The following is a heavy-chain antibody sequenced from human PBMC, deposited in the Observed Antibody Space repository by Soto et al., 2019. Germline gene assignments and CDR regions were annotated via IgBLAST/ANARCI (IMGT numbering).Heavy chain of an antibody. V-gene: IGHV1-69*02. CDR1: GGTFSSYT. CDR3: ARGYCSSTSCYGKYFQH. D-gene: IGHD2-2*01. CDR2: IIPILGIA. Sequence: QVQLVQSGAEVKKPGSSVKVSCKASGGTFSSYTISWVRQAPGQGLEWMGRIIPILGIANHAQKFQGRVTITADKSTSTAYMELSSLRSEDTAVYYCARGYCSSTSCYGKYFQHWGQGTLVTVSS. J-gene: IGHJ1*01.